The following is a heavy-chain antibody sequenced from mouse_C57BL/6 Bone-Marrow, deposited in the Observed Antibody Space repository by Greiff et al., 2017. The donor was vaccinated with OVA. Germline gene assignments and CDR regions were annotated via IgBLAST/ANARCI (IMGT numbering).Heavy chain of an antibody. CDR1: GFNIKDYY. V-gene: IGHV14-1*01. D-gene: IGHD6-1*01. J-gene: IGHJ4*01. CDR2: IDPEDGDT. Sequence: VQLQQPGAELVRPGASVKLSCTASGFNIKDYYMHWVKQRPEQGLEWIGRIDPEDGDTEYAPKFQGKATMTADTTSNTAYLQLSSLTSEDTAVYYCTTIPLLSPMDDWGKGTSVTVSS. CDR3: TTIPLLSPMDD.